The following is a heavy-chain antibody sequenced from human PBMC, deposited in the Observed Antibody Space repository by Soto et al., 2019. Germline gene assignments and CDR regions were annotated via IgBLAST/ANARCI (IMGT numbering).Heavy chain of an antibody. Sequence: GSGPTLVNPTQTLTLTCTFSGFSLSTSGMCVSWIRQPPGKALEWLALIDWDDDKYYSTSLKTRLTISKDTSKNQVVLTMTNMDPVDTATYYCARTLGGFHYYDSSGPFDYWGQGTLVTVSS. CDR1: GFSLSTSGMC. J-gene: IGHJ4*02. CDR3: ARTLGGFHYYDSSGPFDY. CDR2: IDWDDDK. V-gene: IGHV2-70*01. D-gene: IGHD3-22*01.